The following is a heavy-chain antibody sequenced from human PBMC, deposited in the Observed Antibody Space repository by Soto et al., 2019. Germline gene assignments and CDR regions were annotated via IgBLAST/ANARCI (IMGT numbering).Heavy chain of an antibody. V-gene: IGHV3-7*03. D-gene: IGHD3-3*01. CDR3: ARDVGPITIFGEALSGYFDF. Sequence: GGFLRLSCAVSGFSFGTYWMSWVRQAPGKGLEWLASIKQDGSERYYLDSVKGRFTISRDNAKDSLSLQMNSLRGEDTAFYYCARDVGPITIFGEALSGYFDFWGQGTLVTVSS. CDR2: IKQDGSER. J-gene: IGHJ4*02. CDR1: GFSFGTYW.